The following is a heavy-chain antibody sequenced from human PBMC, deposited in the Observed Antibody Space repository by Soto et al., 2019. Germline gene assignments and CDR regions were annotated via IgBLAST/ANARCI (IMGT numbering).Heavy chain of an antibody. D-gene: IGHD1-1*01. CDR2: IKTKPDDGTI. CDR3: TASNLGVDF. CDR1: GLIFSDVW. V-gene: IGHV3-15*01. Sequence: GGSLRLSCAASGLIFSDVWMTWVRQAPGKGLEWVGRIKTKPDDGTIDYAAPVRGRFTISRDDSKNTLYLQMTSLTPDDTGVYYCTASNLGVDFWGPGTLVTVSS. J-gene: IGHJ4*02.